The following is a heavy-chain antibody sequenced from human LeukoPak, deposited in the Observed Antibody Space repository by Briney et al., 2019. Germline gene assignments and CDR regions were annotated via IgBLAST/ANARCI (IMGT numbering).Heavy chain of an antibody. CDR1: GFTFSNYW. V-gene: IGHV3-7*04. J-gene: IGHJ4*02. CDR3: AGGLGFLLES. CDR2: IKQDGNEK. D-gene: IGHD2-15*01. Sequence: GGSLRLSCAGSGFTFSNYWMNWVRQAPGKGLEWVANIKQDGNEKYYVDSVKGRFTISRDNAKNSLYLQMNSLRAEDTAVYYCAGGLGFLLESWGQGTLVTVSS.